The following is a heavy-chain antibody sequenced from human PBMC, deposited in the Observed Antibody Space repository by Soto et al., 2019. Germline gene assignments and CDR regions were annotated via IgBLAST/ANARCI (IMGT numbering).Heavy chain of an antibody. V-gene: IGHV3-30-3*01. CDR3: AIGYRNYDPVGFDY. CDR2: ISYDGSNK. Sequence: GGSLRLSCAASGFTFSSSAMHWVRQAPGKGLEWVAVISYDGSNKYYADSGKGRFTISRDNSKNTLYLQMNSLRAEDTAVYYSAIGYRNYDPVGFDYWGQGTLVTVSS. CDR1: GFTFSSSA. J-gene: IGHJ4*02. D-gene: IGHD4-4*01.